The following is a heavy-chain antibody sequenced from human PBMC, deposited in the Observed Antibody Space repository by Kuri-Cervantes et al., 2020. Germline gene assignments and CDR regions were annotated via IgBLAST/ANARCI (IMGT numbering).Heavy chain of an antibody. CDR3: ARGKVGRLVDY. J-gene: IGHJ4*02. D-gene: IGHD6-19*01. CDR2: IYYSGST. CDR1: GGPISSNSYK. V-gene: IGHV4-39*07. Sequence: SETLSLTCTVSGGPISSNSYKWGWIRQPPGKGLEWIGSIYYSGSTYYKPSLKSRVTISVDESKNQFSLKLSSVTAADTAVYYCARGKVGRLVDYWGQGTLVTVSS.